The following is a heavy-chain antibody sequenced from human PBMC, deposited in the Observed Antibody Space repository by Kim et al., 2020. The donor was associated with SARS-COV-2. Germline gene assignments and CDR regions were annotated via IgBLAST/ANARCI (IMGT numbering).Heavy chain of an antibody. V-gene: IGHV3-53*01. CDR1: GFTVSSNY. CDR3: ARDPRVYEAGWGMDV. J-gene: IGHJ6*02. Sequence: GGSLRLSCAASGFTVSSNYMSWVRQAPGKGLEWVSVIYSGGSTYYADSVKGRFTISRDNSKNTLYLQMNSLRAEDTAVYYCARDPRVYEAGWGMDVWGQGTTVTVSS. D-gene: IGHD5-12*01. CDR2: IYSGGST.